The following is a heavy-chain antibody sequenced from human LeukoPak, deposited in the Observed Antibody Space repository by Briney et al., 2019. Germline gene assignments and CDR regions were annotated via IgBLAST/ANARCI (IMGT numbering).Heavy chain of an antibody. CDR1: GGSFSGYY. V-gene: IGHV4-34*01. CDR3: ARRSTVTTGFDY. J-gene: IGHJ4*02. Sequence: SSETLSLTCAVYGGSFSGYYWSWIRQPPGKGLEWIGEINHSGSTNYNPSLKSRVTISVDTSKNQFSLKLSSVTAADTAVYYCARRSTVTTGFDYWGQGTLVTVSS. D-gene: IGHD4-17*01. CDR2: INHSGST.